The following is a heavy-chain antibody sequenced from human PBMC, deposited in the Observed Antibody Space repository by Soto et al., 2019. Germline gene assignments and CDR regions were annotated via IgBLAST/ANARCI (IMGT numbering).Heavy chain of an antibody. CDR2: IYHSGST. Sequence: SETLSLTCAVSGGSISSSNWWSWVRQPPGKGLEWIGEIYHSGSTNYNPSLKSRVTISVDKSKNQFSLKLSSVTAADTAVYYCARVLDMITFGGVIGRWFDPWGQGTLVTVSS. CDR3: ARVLDMITFGGVIGRWFDP. CDR1: GGSISSSNW. J-gene: IGHJ5*02. V-gene: IGHV4-4*02. D-gene: IGHD3-16*02.